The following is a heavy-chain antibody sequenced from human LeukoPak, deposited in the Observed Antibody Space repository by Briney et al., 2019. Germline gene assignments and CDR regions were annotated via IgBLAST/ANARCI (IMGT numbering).Heavy chain of an antibody. D-gene: IGHD3-16*01. Sequence: SETLSLTCTVSGGSLSSHYWSWIRQPPGKGLEWIGYISVTGNTNSSPSLQRRVVISVDTSKNQFSLILRSVTAADTAVYYCARIGHPFSDPFDYWGQGTLVTVSS. J-gene: IGHJ4*02. CDR2: ISVTGNT. CDR3: ARIGHPFSDPFDY. CDR1: GGSLSSHY. V-gene: IGHV4-59*11.